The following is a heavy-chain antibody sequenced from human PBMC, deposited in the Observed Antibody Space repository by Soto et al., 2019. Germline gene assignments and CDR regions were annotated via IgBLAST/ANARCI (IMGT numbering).Heavy chain of an antibody. CDR2: ISGSGGST. Sequence: GGSLSLSCPASGFPFSSYAMSWVRQAPGKGLEWVSAISGSGGSTYYADSVKGRFTISRDNSKNTLHLQMNSLRAEDTAVYYCAKDLKAGPYYYYGMDVWGQGTTVTVSS. V-gene: IGHV3-23*01. D-gene: IGHD6-19*01. CDR3: AKDLKAGPYYYYGMDV. J-gene: IGHJ6*02. CDR1: GFPFSSYA.